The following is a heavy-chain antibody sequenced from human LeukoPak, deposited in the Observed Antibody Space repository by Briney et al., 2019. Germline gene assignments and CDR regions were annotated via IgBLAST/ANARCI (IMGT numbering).Heavy chain of an antibody. V-gene: IGHV1-24*01. CDR2: FDPEDGET. Sequence: ASVKVSCKVSGYTLTELSMHWVRQAPGKGLEWMGGFDPEDGETNYAQKFQGRATMSEDTSTDTAYMELSSLRSEDTAVYYCATALAAAGPSYFDYWGQGTLVTVSS. J-gene: IGHJ4*02. CDR1: GYTLTELS. D-gene: IGHD6-13*01. CDR3: ATALAAAGPSYFDY.